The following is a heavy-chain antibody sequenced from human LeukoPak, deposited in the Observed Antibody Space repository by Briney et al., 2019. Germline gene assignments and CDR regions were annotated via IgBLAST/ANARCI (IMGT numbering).Heavy chain of an antibody. J-gene: IGHJ4*02. V-gene: IGHV4-59*01. CDR2: IYYSGST. CDR1: GGSISSYY. CDR3: ASEDFDY. Sequence: KPSETLSLTCTVSGGSISSYYWSWIRQPPGKGLEWIGYIYYSGSTNYNPSLKSRVTISVDTSKNQFSLKLSSVTAADTAVYYCASEDFDYWGQGTLVTVSS.